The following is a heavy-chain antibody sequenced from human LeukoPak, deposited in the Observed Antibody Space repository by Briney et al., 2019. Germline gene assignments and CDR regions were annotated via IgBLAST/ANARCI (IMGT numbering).Heavy chain of an antibody. D-gene: IGHD6-19*01. CDR2: IYPDASYT. Sequence: GESLQISCQVSGYSFTTYWIAWVRQMPGKGLEWMGIIYPDASYTIYNPSFQGRVTISVDRSISTAYLHWSSLKASDTAMYYCARQAPTSSGYFDYWGQGTLVTVSS. V-gene: IGHV5-51*01. CDR3: ARQAPTSSGYFDY. CDR1: GYSFTTYW. J-gene: IGHJ4*02.